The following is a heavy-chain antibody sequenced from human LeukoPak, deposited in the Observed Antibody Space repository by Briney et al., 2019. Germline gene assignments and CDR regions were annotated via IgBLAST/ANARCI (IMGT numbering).Heavy chain of an antibody. V-gene: IGHV3-9*01. CDR3: AKGFRRSSGVDY. CDR1: GFTFDDYA. Sequence: GGSLRLSCAASGFTFDDYAMHWVRQAPGKGLEWVSGISWNSGSIGYADSVKGRFTISRDNAKNSLYLQMNSLRAEDTALYYCAKGFRRSSGVDYWGQGTLVTVSS. D-gene: IGHD2-15*01. CDR2: ISWNSGSI. J-gene: IGHJ4*02.